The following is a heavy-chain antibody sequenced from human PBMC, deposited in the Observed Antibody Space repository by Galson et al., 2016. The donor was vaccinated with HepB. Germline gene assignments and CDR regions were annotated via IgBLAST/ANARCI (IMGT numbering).Heavy chain of an antibody. Sequence: SLRLSCAAYGFTFSSYGMHWVRQAPGKGLEWVAVISYDGSDKYYADSVKGRFTISRDNSKNTLYLQMSSLGAEDTAVYYCAKDVWRGSGTDYYGMDVWGQGTTVTVS. D-gene: IGHD1-1*01. CDR2: ISYDGSDK. CDR3: AKDVWRGSGTDYYGMDV. CDR1: GFTFSSYG. J-gene: IGHJ6*02. V-gene: IGHV3-30*18.